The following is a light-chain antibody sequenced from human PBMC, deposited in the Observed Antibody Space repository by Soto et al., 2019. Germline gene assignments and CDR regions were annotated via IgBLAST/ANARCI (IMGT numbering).Light chain of an antibody. V-gene: IGLV2-14*03. CDR2: DVN. CDR3: SSYVTRDSLDVV. J-gene: IGLJ2*01. CDR1: SGAADFYNY. Sequence: QSALTQPPSVPGPPGHSITISSPATSGAADFYNYVSWYQQHPGKAPKLLIYDVNNRPSGISGRFSGSNFGNAASLTISGLQADDEAYYFCSSYVTRDSLDVVFGGGTKVTVL.